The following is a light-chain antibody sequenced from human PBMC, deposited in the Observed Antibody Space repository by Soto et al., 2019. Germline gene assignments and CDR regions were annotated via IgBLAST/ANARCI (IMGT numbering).Light chain of an antibody. Sequence: EVVLTQSPGTLSLSPGERATLSCRASQSVGSSYLAWYQQKPGQAPRLLIYDASSRATGIPDRFSGSGSGTDFTLTISRLEPEDFAVYYCQQYDSSPRTFSQGTKVDNK. J-gene: IGKJ1*01. CDR1: QSVGSSY. V-gene: IGKV3-20*01. CDR2: DAS. CDR3: QQYDSSPRT.